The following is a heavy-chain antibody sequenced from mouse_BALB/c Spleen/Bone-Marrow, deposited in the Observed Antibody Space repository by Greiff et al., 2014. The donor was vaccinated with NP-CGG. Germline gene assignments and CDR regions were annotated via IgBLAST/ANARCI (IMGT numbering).Heavy chain of an antibody. Sequence: QVQLQQSGAELVRPGSSVKIFCKASGYAFSSYWMNWVKQRPGQGLEWIGQIYPGDGDTNYNGKFKGKATLTADKSSSTAYMQLSSLTSEDSAVYFCARWITTVVAPYVMDYWGQGTSVTVSS. J-gene: IGHJ4*01. CDR2: IYPGDGDT. CDR1: GYAFSSYW. CDR3: ARWITTVVAPYVMDY. V-gene: IGHV1-80*01. D-gene: IGHD1-1*01.